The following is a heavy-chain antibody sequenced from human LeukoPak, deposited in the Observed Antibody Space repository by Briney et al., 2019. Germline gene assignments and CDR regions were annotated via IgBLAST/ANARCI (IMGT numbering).Heavy chain of an antibody. J-gene: IGHJ4*02. D-gene: IGHD3-9*01. CDR3: ARSKDILTGYCFDY. Sequence: SETLSLTCTVSGGSISSGSYYWSWIRQPAGKGLEWIGRIYTSGSTNYNPSFKSRVTISVDTSKKQFSLKLSSLTAADTAVYYCARSKDILTGYCFDYWGQGTLVTVSS. CDR1: GGSISSGSYY. CDR2: IYTSGST. V-gene: IGHV4-61*02.